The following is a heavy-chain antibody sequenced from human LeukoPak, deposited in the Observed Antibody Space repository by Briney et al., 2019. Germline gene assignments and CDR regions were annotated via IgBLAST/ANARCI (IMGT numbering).Heavy chain of an antibody. CDR3: ARVKAGTLFDY. CDR2: IYYSGST. Sequence: SETLSLTCTVSGGSISSYYWSWIRQPPGKGLEWIGYIYYSGSTNYNPSLKSRVTISVDTSKNQFSLKPSSVTAADTAVYYCARVKAGTLFDYWGQGTLVTVSS. J-gene: IGHJ4*02. CDR1: GGSISSYY. V-gene: IGHV4-59*01. D-gene: IGHD6-19*01.